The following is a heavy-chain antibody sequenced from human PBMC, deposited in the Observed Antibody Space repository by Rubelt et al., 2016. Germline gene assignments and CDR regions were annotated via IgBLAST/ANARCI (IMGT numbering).Heavy chain of an antibody. CDR1: GGSISSSSYY. CDR3: ALSRGRAAALYGY. V-gene: IGHV4-39*07. Sequence: QLQLQESGPGLVKPSETLSLTCTVSGGSISSSSYYWGWIRQPPGKRLEWIGSIYYSGSTYYNPSLKSRVTISVDTSKNQFSLKLSSVTAADTAVYYCALSRGRAAALYGYWGQGTLVTVSS. J-gene: IGHJ4*02. CDR2: IYYSGST. D-gene: IGHD6-13*01.